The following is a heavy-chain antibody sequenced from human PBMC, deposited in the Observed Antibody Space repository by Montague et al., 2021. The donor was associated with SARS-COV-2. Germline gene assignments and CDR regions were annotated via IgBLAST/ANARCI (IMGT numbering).Heavy chain of an antibody. D-gene: IGHD6-13*01. Sequence: SETPSLTCSIFGGSLTGYWWTWIRQPPGKGLEWIGEINAGGTTNYNPSLKSGVTISIDTSQRQLSLTVTSVTAADTSVYYCARADAAAPGTPFDYWGQGVLVTVAS. CDR2: INAGGTT. V-gene: IGHV4-34*01. CDR1: GGSLTGYW. J-gene: IGHJ4*02. CDR3: ARADAAAPGTPFDY.